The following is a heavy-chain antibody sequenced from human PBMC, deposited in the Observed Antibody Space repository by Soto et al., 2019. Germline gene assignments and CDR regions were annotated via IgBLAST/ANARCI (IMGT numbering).Heavy chain of an antibody. J-gene: IGHJ4*02. V-gene: IGHV3-23*01. CDR2: IYGDGRTT. CDR1: GFIFSTTD. Sequence: PGGSLRLSCEASGFIFSTTDMSWVRQAPGKGLEWVSTIYGDGRTTYNEDSVRGRFSISRDNSKNMVHLQMHSLRVDDTAIYYCANSPKVISTSFDYWGQGSLVTVSS. CDR3: ANSPKVISTSFDY. D-gene: IGHD3-22*01.